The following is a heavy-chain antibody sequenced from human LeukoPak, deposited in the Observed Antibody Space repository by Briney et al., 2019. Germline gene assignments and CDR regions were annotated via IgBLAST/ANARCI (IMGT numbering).Heavy chain of an antibody. CDR3: ARRNYYDNSGYYQYYFDY. Sequence: ASVKVSCKASGYTFTIYAISWVRQAPGQGLEWMAWISPSNGNTIYAQKFQGRVTMTADTSTSTAYMELRSLRSDDTAVYYCARRNYYDNSGYYQYYFDYWGQGTLVTVSS. J-gene: IGHJ4*02. D-gene: IGHD3-22*01. CDR2: ISPSNGNT. CDR1: GYTFTIYA. V-gene: IGHV1-18*01.